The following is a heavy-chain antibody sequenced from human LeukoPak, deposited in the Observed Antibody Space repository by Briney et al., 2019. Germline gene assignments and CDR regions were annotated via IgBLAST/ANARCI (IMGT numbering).Heavy chain of an antibody. V-gene: IGHV3-23*01. CDR2: ISGSGGST. Sequence: GGSLRLSCAASGFTFSNYAMSWVRQAPGKGLEWVSAISGSGGSTYYADSAKGRFTISRDNSKNTLYLQMNSLRAEDTAVYYCALNGREVPSGAFDIWGQGTMVTVSS. CDR1: GFTFSNYA. D-gene: IGHD3-16*02. J-gene: IGHJ3*02. CDR3: ALNGREVPSGAFDI.